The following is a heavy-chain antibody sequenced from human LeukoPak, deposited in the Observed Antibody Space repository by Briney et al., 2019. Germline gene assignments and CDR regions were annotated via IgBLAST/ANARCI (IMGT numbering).Heavy chain of an antibody. CDR3: ARSGYDILTGYYIDY. Sequence: SETLSLTCAVYGGSFSGYYWSWIRQPPGKGLEWIGEINHSGSTNYNPSLKSRVTISVDTSKNQFSLKLSPVTAADTAVYYCARSGYDILTGYYIDYWGQGTLVTVSS. V-gene: IGHV4-34*01. CDR1: GGSFSGYY. J-gene: IGHJ4*02. D-gene: IGHD3-9*01. CDR2: INHSGST.